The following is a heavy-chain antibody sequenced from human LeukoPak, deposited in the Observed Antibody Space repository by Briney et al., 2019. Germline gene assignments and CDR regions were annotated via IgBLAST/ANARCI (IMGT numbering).Heavy chain of an antibody. CDR2: IYYSGST. J-gene: IGHJ3*02. D-gene: IGHD3-22*01. V-gene: IGHV4-39*01. CDR1: GGSISSSSYY. CDR3: ARGLIVVVIRRDDAFDI. Sequence: PSETLSLTCTVSGGSISSSSYYWGWIRQPPGKGLEGIGSIYYSGSTYYNPSLKSRVTISVDTSKNQFSLKLSSVTAADTAVYHCARGLIVVVIRRDDAFDIWGQGTMVTVSS.